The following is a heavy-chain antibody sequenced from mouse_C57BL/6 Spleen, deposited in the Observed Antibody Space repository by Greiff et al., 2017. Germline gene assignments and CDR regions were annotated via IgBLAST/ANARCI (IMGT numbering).Heavy chain of an antibody. D-gene: IGHD1-2*01. CDR2: LDPSDSYT. CDR1: GYTFTRYW. J-gene: IGHJ4*01. V-gene: IGHV1-59*01. Sequence: QFQLQQPGAELVRPGTSVKLSCKASGYTFTRYWMNWVKQRPGQGLEWIGVLDPSDSYTTYNQQFKGTATMTVDTSSSTAYMQLSSLTSEYSAVYYGATVYGRYSMDYWGQGTSGTVSS. CDR3: ATVYGRYSMDY.